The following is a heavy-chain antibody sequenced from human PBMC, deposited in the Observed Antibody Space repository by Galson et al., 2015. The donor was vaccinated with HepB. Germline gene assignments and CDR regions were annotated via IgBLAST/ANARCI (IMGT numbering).Heavy chain of an antibody. CDR3: ARRISLGRGIITKPDYYYGMDV. D-gene: IGHD3-10*01. CDR2: INPDGSEK. V-gene: IGHV3-7*03. Sequence: SLRLSCAASEFTFSSYWMNWVRQAPGKGLEWVANINPDGSEKYYVASLKGRFTISRDNAKNSLYLRMESLRAEDTAVYYCARRISLGRGIITKPDYYYGMDVWGQGTTVTVAS. J-gene: IGHJ6*02. CDR1: EFTFSSYW.